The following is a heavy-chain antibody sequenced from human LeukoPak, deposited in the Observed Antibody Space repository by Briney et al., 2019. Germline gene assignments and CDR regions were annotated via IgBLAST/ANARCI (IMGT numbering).Heavy chain of an antibody. CDR3: AREYSYGPGGFDY. J-gene: IGHJ4*02. Sequence: GGSLRLSCAASGFTVSSNYMSWVRQAPGKGLEWVSVIYSGGSTYYADSVKGRFTISRDNSKNTLYLQMNSLRAEDTAVYYCAREYSYGPGGFDYWGQGTLVTVSS. CDR2: IYSGGST. V-gene: IGHV3-53*01. CDR1: GFTVSSNY. D-gene: IGHD5-18*01.